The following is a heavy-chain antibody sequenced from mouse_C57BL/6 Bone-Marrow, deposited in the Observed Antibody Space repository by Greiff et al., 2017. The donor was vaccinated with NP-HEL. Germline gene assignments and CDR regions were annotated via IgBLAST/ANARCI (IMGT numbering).Heavy chain of an antibody. J-gene: IGHJ3*01. CDR1: GYTFTSYW. Sequence: QVQLQQSGAELAKPGASVKLSCKASGYTFTSYWMHWVKQRPGQGLVWIGYINPSSGYTKYNQKFKDKATLTADKSSSTAYMQLSSLTYEDSAVYYCARWTYYYGPWFAYWGQGTLVTVSA. D-gene: IGHD1-1*01. V-gene: IGHV1-7*01. CDR3: ARWTYYYGPWFAY. CDR2: INPSSGYT.